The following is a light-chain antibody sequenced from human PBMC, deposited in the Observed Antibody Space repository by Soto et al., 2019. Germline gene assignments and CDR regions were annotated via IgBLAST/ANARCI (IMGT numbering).Light chain of an antibody. CDR1: QSVSSSY. J-gene: IGKJ3*01. CDR2: GAS. V-gene: IGKV3-20*01. Sequence: EIVLTQSPGTLSLSPGERATLSCRASQSVSSSYLAWYQQKPCQAPRLLIYGASSRATGIPDMFSGSGSGTDFTLTISRLEPEDFAVYYCQQYGSSSITFGPGTKVDIK. CDR3: QQYGSSSIT.